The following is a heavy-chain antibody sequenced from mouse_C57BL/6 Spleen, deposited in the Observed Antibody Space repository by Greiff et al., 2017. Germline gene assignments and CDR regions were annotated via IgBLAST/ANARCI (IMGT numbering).Heavy chain of an antibody. Sequence: EVQLQQSGPELVKPGASVKMSCKASGYTFTDYNMHWVKQSHGKSLEWIGYINPNNGGTSYNQKFKGKATLTVNKSSSTAYMELRSLTSEDSAVYYCACIYYDSFDYWGQGTTLTVSS. CDR2: INPNNGGT. V-gene: IGHV1-22*01. CDR1: GYTFTDYN. J-gene: IGHJ2*01. D-gene: IGHD2-4*01. CDR3: ACIYYDSFDY.